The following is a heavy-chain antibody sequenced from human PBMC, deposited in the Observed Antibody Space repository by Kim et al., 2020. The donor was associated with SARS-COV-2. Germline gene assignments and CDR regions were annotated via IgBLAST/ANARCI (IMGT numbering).Heavy chain of an antibody. CDR2: MNPNSGNT. J-gene: IGHJ6*03. CDR3: ARGSLTVATITIFGRYYYYYMDV. CDR1: GYTFTSYD. D-gene: IGHD3-3*01. Sequence: ASVKVSCKASGYTFTSYDINWVRQATGQGLEWMGWMNPNSGNTGYAQKFQGRVTMTRNTSISTAYMELSSLRSEDTAVYYCARGSLTVATITIFGRYYYYYMDVWGKGTTVTVSS. V-gene: IGHV1-8*01.